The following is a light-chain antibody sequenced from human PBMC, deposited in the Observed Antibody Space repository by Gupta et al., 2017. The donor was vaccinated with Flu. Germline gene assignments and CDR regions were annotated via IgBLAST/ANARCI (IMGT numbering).Light chain of an antibody. CDR1: NIGIKS. CDR3: QLWHISSDHLCV. V-gene: IGLV3-21*02. CDR2: DNS. Sequence: SYVLTQPPSVSVAPGQTARITCGGDNIGIKSVHWYQQKPGQAPVLVVYDNSDRPSGSPERFSGSNSGNTATLTINKIEAGDEADYYCQLWHISSDHLCVFGGGTKLTVL. J-gene: IGLJ3*02.